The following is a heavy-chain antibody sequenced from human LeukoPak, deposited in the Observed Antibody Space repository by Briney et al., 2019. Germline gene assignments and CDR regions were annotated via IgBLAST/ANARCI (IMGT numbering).Heavy chain of an antibody. D-gene: IGHD3-3*01. CDR1: GGSISSSSHY. Sequence: SETLSLTCTVSGGSISSSSHYWGWIRQPPGKGLEWIGSIYYSGSTYYNPSLKSRVTISVDTSKNQFSLKLSSVTAADTAVYYCARDHYDFWSGYYLDYWGQGTLVTVSS. CDR3: ARDHYDFWSGYYLDY. CDR2: IYYSGST. J-gene: IGHJ4*02. V-gene: IGHV4-39*07.